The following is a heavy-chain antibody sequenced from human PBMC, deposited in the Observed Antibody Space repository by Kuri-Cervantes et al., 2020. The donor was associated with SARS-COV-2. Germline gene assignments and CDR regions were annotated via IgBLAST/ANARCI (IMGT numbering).Heavy chain of an antibody. D-gene: IGHD2-2*01. CDR1: GGSFSGYY. V-gene: IGHV4-34*01. Sequence: SQTLSLTCAVYGGSFSGYYWSWIRQPPGKGLEWIGEINHSGSTSYNPSLKSRVTISVDTSKNQFSLKLSSVTAADTAVYYCARVWCSSTSCYYFDYWGQGTLVTVSS. J-gene: IGHJ4*02. CDR3: ARVWCSSTSCYYFDY. CDR2: INHSGST.